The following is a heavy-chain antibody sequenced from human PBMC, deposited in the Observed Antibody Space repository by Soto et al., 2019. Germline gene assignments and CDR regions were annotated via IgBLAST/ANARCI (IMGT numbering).Heavy chain of an antibody. CDR2: IKQDGSEK. D-gene: IGHD3-22*01. CDR1: GFTFSSYW. J-gene: IGHJ4*02. Sequence: GGSLRLSCAASGFTFSSYWMSWVRQAPGKGLEWVANIKQDGSEKYYVDSVKGRFTISRDNAKNSLYLQMNSLRAEDTAVYYCASGVIRYYFDYWGQGTLVTVSS. V-gene: IGHV3-7*01. CDR3: ASGVIRYYFDY.